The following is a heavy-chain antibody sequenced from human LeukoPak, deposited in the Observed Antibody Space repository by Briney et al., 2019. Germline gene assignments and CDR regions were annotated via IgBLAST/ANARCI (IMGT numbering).Heavy chain of an antibody. D-gene: IGHD3-22*01. V-gene: IGHV3-49*04. J-gene: IGHJ4*02. CDR2: IRSKAYGGTT. CDR3: ARDLLYDSSGIFDY. CDR1: GFTFGDYA. Sequence: PGGSLRLSCTASGFTFGDYAVSWVRQAPGKGLEWVGFIRSKAYGGTTEYAASVKGRFTISRDDSKSIAYLQMNSLRAEDTAVYYCARDLLYDSSGIFDYWGQGTLVTVSS.